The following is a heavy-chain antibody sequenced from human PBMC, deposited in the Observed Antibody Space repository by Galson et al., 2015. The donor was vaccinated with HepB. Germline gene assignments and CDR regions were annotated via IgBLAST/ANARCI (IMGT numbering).Heavy chain of an antibody. V-gene: IGHV3-73*01. D-gene: IGHD6-13*01. CDR2: IRSKANNYAT. CDR1: GFTFSGSA. CDR3: ARLGDFSGYSSR. J-gene: IGHJ4*01. Sequence: SLRLSCAASGFTFSGSAIHWVRQASGKGPEWVGRIRSKANNYATSYVPSLEGRFTISRDDSKNMAYLNMRSLKSEDTAVYYCARLGDFSGYSSRWGQGTLVTVSS.